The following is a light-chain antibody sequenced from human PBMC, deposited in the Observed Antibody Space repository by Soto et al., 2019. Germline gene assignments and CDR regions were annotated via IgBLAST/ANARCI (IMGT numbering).Light chain of an antibody. CDR2: DVS. CDR1: SSDVGSYNY. J-gene: IGLJ2*01. Sequence: QSALTQPASVPGSPGQSITISCSGTSSDVGSYNYVSWYQQHPDRAPKLMIYDVSNRPSGVSNRFSGSKSGNTASLTISGLQAEDEADYYCSSYTSSSTLLFGGGTKLTVL. CDR3: SSYTSSSTLL. V-gene: IGLV2-14*01.